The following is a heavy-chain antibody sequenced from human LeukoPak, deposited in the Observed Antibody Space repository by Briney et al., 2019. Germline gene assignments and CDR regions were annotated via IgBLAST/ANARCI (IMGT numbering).Heavy chain of an antibody. Sequence: GGSLRLSCAASRFTFSSYTMSWVRQAPGKGLEWVSAISGSGGSTYYADSVKGRFTISRDNSKNTLYLQMNSLRAEDTAVYYCAKCILTGYYKGYMDVWGKGTTVTISS. D-gene: IGHD3-9*01. V-gene: IGHV3-23*01. CDR2: ISGSGGST. J-gene: IGHJ6*03. CDR1: RFTFSSYT. CDR3: AKCILTGYYKGYMDV.